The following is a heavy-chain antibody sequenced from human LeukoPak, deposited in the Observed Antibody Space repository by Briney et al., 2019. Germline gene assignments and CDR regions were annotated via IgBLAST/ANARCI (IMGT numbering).Heavy chain of an antibody. D-gene: IGHD6-19*01. CDR3: ARSRYSSGWFIDY. CDR2: ISWNSGSI. Sequence: GGSLRLSCAASGFTFDDYAMHWVRQAPGKGLEWVSGISWNSGSIGYADSVKGRFTISRDNAKNSLYLQTNSLRAEDTALYYCARSRYSSGWFIDYWGQGTLVTVSS. CDR1: GFTFDDYA. V-gene: IGHV3-9*01. J-gene: IGHJ4*02.